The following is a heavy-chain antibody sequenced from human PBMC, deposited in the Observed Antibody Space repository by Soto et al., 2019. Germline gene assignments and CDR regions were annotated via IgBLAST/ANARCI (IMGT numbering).Heavy chain of an antibody. Sequence: PSETLSPTRTFSCGSINSLYWGWIRQPPGKGLEWIGYIYYSGSTNYNPSLKSRVTISVDTSKNQFSLKLSSVTAADTAVYYCARRRGYYYYMDVWGKGTTVTVSS. V-gene: IGHV4-59*08. CDR1: CGSINSLY. CDR3: ARRRGYYYYMDV. CDR2: IYYSGST. J-gene: IGHJ6*03.